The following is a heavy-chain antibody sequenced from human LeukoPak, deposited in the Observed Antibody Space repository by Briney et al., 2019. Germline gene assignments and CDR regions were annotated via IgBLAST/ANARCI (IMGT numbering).Heavy chain of an antibody. D-gene: IGHD2/OR15-2a*01. V-gene: IGHV3-9*03. Sequence: GGSLRLSCAASGFTFDDYAMHWVRQAPGKGLEWVSGISWNSGSIGHADSVKGRFTISRDNAKNSLYLQMNSLRAEDMALYYCAKDASRGREKYYFDYWGQGTLVTVSS. CDR3: AKDASRGREKYYFDY. J-gene: IGHJ4*02. CDR1: GFTFDDYA. CDR2: ISWNSGSI.